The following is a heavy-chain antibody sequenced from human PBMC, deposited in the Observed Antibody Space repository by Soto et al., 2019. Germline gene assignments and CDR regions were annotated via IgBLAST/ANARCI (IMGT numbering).Heavy chain of an antibody. D-gene: IGHD6-19*01. CDR1: GFTFSSYA. Sequence: GGTLRLSCAASGFTFSSYAMSWVRQAPGKGLEWVSDISGSGGSTYYADSVKGRFTISRDNSKNTLYLQMNSLRAEDTAVYYCAKDWSSSGWYYFDYWGQGTLVTVSS. V-gene: IGHV3-23*01. CDR3: AKDWSSSGWYYFDY. J-gene: IGHJ4*02. CDR2: ISGSGGST.